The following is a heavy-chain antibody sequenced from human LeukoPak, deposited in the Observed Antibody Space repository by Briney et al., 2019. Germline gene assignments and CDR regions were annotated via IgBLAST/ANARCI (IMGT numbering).Heavy chain of an antibody. CDR1: GFTFNSYS. J-gene: IGHJ4*02. D-gene: IGHD1-14*01. V-gene: IGHV3-48*02. CDR2: ISSGGSTI. Sequence: GGSLRLSCAASGFTFNSYSMNWVRQAPGKGLEWVSYISSGGSTIYYADSVRGRFTISRDTAKNSLYLEMNSLRDEDTAMYYCVRGDQEASEPAFDYWGQGTLVTVSS. CDR3: VRGDQEASEPAFDY.